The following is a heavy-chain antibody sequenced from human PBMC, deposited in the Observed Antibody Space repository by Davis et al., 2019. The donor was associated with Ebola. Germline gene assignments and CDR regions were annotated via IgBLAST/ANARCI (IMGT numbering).Heavy chain of an antibody. CDR3: AIQILGFTRVFDY. CDR2: INHSGST. CDR1: GGSFSGYY. Sequence: MPSETLSLTCAVYGGSFSGYYWSWIRQPPGKGLEWIGEINHSGSTNYNPSLKSRVTISVDTSKNQFSLKLSSVTAADTAVYYCAIQILGFTRVFDYWGRGTQVTVSS. J-gene: IGHJ4*02. D-gene: IGHD1-26*01. V-gene: IGHV4-34*01.